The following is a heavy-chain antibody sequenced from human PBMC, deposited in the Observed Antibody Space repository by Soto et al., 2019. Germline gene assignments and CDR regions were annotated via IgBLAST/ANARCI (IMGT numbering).Heavy chain of an antibody. J-gene: IGHJ4*02. Sequence: ASETLSLTCTVSGGSISSSSYYWGWIRQPPGKGLEWIGSIYYSGSTYYNPSLKSRVTISVDTSKNQFSLKLSSVTAADTAVYYCARQVRIAVAWVNLKLGNDFDYWGQGALVTVSS. CDR1: GGSISSSSYY. CDR2: IYYSGST. V-gene: IGHV4-39*01. CDR3: ARQVRIAVAWVNLKLGNDFDY. D-gene: IGHD6-19*01.